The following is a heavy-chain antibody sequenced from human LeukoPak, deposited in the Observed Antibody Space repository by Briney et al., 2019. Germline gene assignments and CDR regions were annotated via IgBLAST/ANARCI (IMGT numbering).Heavy chain of an antibody. J-gene: IGHJ3*02. CDR1: GGSISSYS. CDR3: ARDTCSTTICYSSI. V-gene: IGHV4-59*01. Sequence: SETLSLTCTVSGGSISSYSWSWIRQPPGKGLEYIGYIYNSGSTNYSPSLKSRVTISVDTSKNQFSLKLSSVTAADTAVYYCARDTCSTTICYSSIWGQGTMVTVSS. D-gene: IGHD2-2*01. CDR2: IYNSGST.